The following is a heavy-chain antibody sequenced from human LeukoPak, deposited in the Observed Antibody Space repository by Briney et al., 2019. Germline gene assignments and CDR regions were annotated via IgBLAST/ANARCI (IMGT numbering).Heavy chain of an antibody. CDR2: INHSGST. CDR1: GGSFSGYY. V-gene: IGHV4-34*01. D-gene: IGHD6-6*01. Sequence: SETLSLTCAVYGGSFSGYYWSWIRQPPGKGLEWIGEINHSGSTNYNPSLKSRVTMSVDTSKNQFSLKLSSVTAADTAVYYCARARYSSSSRDFNYYYYYYMDVWGKGTTVTVSS. CDR3: ARARYSSSSRDFNYYYYYYMDV. J-gene: IGHJ6*03.